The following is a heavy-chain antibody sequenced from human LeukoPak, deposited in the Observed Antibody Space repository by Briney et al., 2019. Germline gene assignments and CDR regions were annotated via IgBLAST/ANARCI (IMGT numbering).Heavy chain of an antibody. CDR2: ISGSGDST. D-gene: IGHD3/OR15-3a*01. CDR1: GFTFSSYA. J-gene: IGHJ4*01. V-gene: IGHV3-23*01. CDR3: AKAQKMGNYEFFLFDY. Sequence: GGSLRLSCAASGFTFSSYAMNWVRQAPGKGLEWVSGISGSGDSTYYADSVKGRFTISRDNSKNTLYLQMNSLRADDTAVYYCAKAQKMGNYEFFLFDYWGQGTLVTVSS.